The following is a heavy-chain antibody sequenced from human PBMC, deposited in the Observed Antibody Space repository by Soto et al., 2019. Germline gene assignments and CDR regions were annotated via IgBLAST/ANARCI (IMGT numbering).Heavy chain of an antibody. CDR3: ANLWFGELLSQN. CDR2: ISYDGSNK. V-gene: IGHV3-30*18. CDR1: GFTFSSYG. Sequence: QVQLVESGGGVVQPGRSLRLPCAASGFTFSSYGMHWVRQAPGKGLEWVAVISYDGSNKYYADSVKGRFTISRDNSKNTLYLQMNSLRAEDTAVYYCANLWFGELLSQNWGQGTLVTVSS. J-gene: IGHJ4*02. D-gene: IGHD3-10*01.